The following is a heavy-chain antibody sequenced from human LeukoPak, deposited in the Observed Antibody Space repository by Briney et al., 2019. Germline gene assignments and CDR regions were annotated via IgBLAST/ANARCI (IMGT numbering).Heavy chain of an antibody. V-gene: IGHV4-34*01. D-gene: IGHD6-6*01. CDR1: GGSFSGYY. CDR2: INHSGST. J-gene: IGHJ4*02. CDR3: ARDSPSTAARRRFYY. Sequence: SETLSLTCAVYGGSFSGYYWSWIRQPPGKGLEWIGEINHSGSTNYNPSLKSRVTISVDTSKNQFSLKLSSVTAADTAVYYCARDSPSTAARRRFYYWGQGTLVTVSS.